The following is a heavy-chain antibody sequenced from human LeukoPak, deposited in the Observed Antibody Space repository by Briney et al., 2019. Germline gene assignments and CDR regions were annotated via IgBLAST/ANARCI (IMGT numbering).Heavy chain of an antibody. J-gene: IGHJ4*02. CDR2: INPNSGGT. D-gene: IGHD5-18*01. V-gene: IGHV1-2*02. CDR1: GYTFTGYY. CDR3: ARDRSALGYRQFDY. Sequence: ASVKVSCKASGYTFTGYYMHWVRQAPGQGLEWMGWINPNSGGTNYAQKFQGRVTMTRDTSISTAYMELGRLRSDDTAVYYCARDRSALGYRQFDYWGQGTLVTVSS.